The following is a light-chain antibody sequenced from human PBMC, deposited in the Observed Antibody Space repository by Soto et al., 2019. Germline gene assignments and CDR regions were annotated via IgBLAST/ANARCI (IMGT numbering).Light chain of an antibody. Sequence: EIVMTQSPATLSVSPGERATLSCRASQSVSSNLAWYQQKPGQAPRLLLYGASTRATGIPARFSGSGSGTEFTLTISSLQSEDFAVYYCQQYNNWPRTFRQGTKVEIK. CDR2: GAS. CDR1: QSVSSN. J-gene: IGKJ1*01. CDR3: QQYNNWPRT. V-gene: IGKV3-15*01.